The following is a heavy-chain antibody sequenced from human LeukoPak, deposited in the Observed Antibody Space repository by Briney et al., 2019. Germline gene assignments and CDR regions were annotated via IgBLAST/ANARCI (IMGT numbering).Heavy chain of an antibody. CDR2: VYHSGIT. Sequence: SETLSLTCAVSGYSISSGYYWGWIRQPPGKGLEYIASVYHSGITYYNPSLKSRVTISVDTSKNQFSLKLSSVTAGDTALCYCARSVGGDYMDVWGKGTTVTVSS. V-gene: IGHV4-38-2*01. CDR1: GYSISSGYY. CDR3: ARSVGGDYMDV. J-gene: IGHJ6*03. D-gene: IGHD2-2*01.